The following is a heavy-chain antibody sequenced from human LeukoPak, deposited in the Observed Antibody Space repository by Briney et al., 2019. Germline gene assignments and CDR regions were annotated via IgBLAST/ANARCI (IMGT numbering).Heavy chain of an antibody. CDR1: GFTFSSYG. CDR2: ISYDGSSE. CDR3: ARTLALYGSGSFFDF. Sequence: PGRSLRLSCAASGFTFSSYGMHWVRQAPGKGLEWVAVISYDGSSEYYADSVKGRFTISRDNSKNTLYLYMNSLRAEDTAVYYCARTLALYGSGSFFDFWGQGTLVTVSS. D-gene: IGHD3-10*01. V-gene: IGHV3-30*03. J-gene: IGHJ4*02.